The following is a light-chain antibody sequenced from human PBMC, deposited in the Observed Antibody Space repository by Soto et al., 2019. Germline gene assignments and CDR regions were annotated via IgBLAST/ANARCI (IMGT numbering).Light chain of an antibody. Sequence: DVQMTQSPSSLSASVGDRVTITCRASQGISNYFGWYQQKPGKAPKRLIYEVSSLQSGVPSRFSGSGSGTEFTLTINGLQPEDFATYYCLQHSDYPRTFGQGTKVEMK. J-gene: IGKJ1*01. CDR1: QGISNY. CDR2: EVS. CDR3: LQHSDYPRT. V-gene: IGKV1-17*01.